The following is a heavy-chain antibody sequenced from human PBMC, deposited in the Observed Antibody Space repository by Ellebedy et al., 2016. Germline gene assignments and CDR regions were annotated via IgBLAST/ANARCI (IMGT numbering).Heavy chain of an antibody. CDR3: ARHRTYGDYFRHDAFDI. J-gene: IGHJ3*02. Sequence: SETLSLTCTVSGGSISSYYWSWIRQPPGKGLEWIGYIYYSGSTNYNPSLNSRVTISVDTSKNQFSLKLSSVTAADTAVYYCARHRTYGDYFRHDAFDIWGQGTMVTVSS. D-gene: IGHD4-17*01. CDR1: GGSISSYY. V-gene: IGHV4-59*08. CDR2: IYYSGST.